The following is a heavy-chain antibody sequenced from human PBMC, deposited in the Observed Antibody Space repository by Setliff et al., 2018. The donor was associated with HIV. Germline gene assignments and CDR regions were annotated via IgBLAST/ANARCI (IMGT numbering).Heavy chain of an antibody. CDR2: ISSSGSIT. Sequence: PGGSLRLSCAASGFTFSSYEMNWVRQAPGKGLEWVSYISSSGSITYYADSVKGRFTISRDNAKNSLSLQMTSLRPEDTAVYYCANSLVGESSFDCWGQGALVTVSS. V-gene: IGHV3-48*03. J-gene: IGHJ4*02. D-gene: IGHD3-16*01. CDR3: ANSLVGESSFDC. CDR1: GFTFSSYE.